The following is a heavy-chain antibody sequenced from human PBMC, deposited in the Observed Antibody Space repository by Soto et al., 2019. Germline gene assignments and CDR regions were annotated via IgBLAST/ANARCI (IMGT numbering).Heavy chain of an antibody. CDR2: ISGSGGST. Sequence: PGGSLRLSCAASGFTFSSYAMSWVRQAPGKGLEWVSAISGSGGSTYYADSVKGRFTISRDNSKNTLYLQMNSLRAEDTAVYYCAKFEDDSSGYYYVPFDYWGQGTLVTVSS. D-gene: IGHD3-22*01. CDR1: GFTFSSYA. CDR3: AKFEDDSSGYYYVPFDY. J-gene: IGHJ4*02. V-gene: IGHV3-23*01.